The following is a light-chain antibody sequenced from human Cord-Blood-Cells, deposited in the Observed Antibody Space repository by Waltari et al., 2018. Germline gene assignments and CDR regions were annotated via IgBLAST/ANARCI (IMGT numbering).Light chain of an antibody. Sequence: DIQMTQSPSSLSASVGDRVTITCRASQSISSYLNWYQQKPGKAPKLLIYAASSLQSGGPSRFSGSGSGTDFTLTISSLQPEDFATYYCQQSYSTPRALTFGGGTKVEIK. CDR1: QSISSY. J-gene: IGKJ4*01. CDR3: QQSYSTPRALT. CDR2: AAS. V-gene: IGKV1-39*01.